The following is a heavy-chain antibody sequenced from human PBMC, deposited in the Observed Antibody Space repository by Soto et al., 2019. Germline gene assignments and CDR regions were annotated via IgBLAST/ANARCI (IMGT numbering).Heavy chain of an antibody. CDR2: IYYSGST. CDR1: GGSISSGDYY. Sequence: SETLSLTCTVSGGSISSGDYYWSWIRQPPGKGLEWIGYIYYSGSTYYNPSLKSRVTISVDTSKNQFSLKLSSVTAADTAVYYCARDRPSGYSGYASYYFDYWGQGTLVTVSS. CDR3: ARDRPSGYSGYASYYFDY. D-gene: IGHD5-12*01. V-gene: IGHV4-30-4*01. J-gene: IGHJ4*02.